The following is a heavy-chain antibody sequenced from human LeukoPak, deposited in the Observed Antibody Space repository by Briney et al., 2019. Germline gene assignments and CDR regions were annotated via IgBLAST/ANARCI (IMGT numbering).Heavy chain of an antibody. Sequence: SETLSLTCTVSGGSISSYYWSWIRQPPGKGLEWIGYIYYSGSTNYNPSLKSRVTISVDTSKNQFSLKLSSVTAADTAVYYCARVQSIAATREYFDYWGQGTLVTVSS. CDR3: ARVQSIAATREYFDY. V-gene: IGHV4-59*08. J-gene: IGHJ4*02. D-gene: IGHD6-6*01. CDR2: IYYSGST. CDR1: GGSISSYY.